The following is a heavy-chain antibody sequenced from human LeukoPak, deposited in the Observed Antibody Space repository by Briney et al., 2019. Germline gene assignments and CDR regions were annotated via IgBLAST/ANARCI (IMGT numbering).Heavy chain of an antibody. D-gene: IGHD2-15*01. CDR3: ARDGEGDEGWDY. Sequence: SETLSLTCTVSGVSIRSHYWIWIRQPPGKGLEWIGDITYSGSTNYNPALKSRVTISVDTSKNQFSLKLTSVTAADTAVYYCARDGEGDEGWDYWGQGTLVNVCS. J-gene: IGHJ4*02. CDR2: ITYSGST. V-gene: IGHV4-59*11. CDR1: GVSIRSHY.